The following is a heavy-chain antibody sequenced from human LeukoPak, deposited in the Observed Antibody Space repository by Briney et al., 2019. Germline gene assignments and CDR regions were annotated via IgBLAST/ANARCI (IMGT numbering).Heavy chain of an antibody. D-gene: IGHD6-13*01. J-gene: IGHJ4*02. V-gene: IGHV4-59*01. Sequence: PSETLSLTCTVSADSISSYDWSWIRQPPGKGLEWIGNVYYSGSTNYNPSLKSRVTISADTSKNHFSLRLTSVTAADTAVYYCACWYRVGFVYWGQGTRVTVSS. CDR2: VYYSGST. CDR3: ACWYRVGFVY. CDR1: ADSISSYD.